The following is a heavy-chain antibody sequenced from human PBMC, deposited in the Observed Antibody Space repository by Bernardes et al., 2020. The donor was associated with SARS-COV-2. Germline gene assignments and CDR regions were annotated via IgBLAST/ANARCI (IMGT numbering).Heavy chain of an antibody. CDR2: INPNSGGT. CDR3: ARGFDY. CDR1: VYPFPGYY. J-gene: IGHJ4*02. Sequence: SVHVSCKASVYPFPGYYLHWLRQPPGQGLAWMGWINPNSGGTNSVQKFQGRVNMTRDTSISTAYMELSGLRSDDTAVYYCARGFDYWGQGILVTGSS. V-gene: IGHV1-2*02.